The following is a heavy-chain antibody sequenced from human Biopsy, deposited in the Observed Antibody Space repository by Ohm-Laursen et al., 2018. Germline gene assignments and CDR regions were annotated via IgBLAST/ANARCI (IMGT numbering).Heavy chain of an antibody. CDR1: GGSVSSGSYS. D-gene: IGHD2-2*02. V-gene: IGHV4-61*01. Sequence: SDTLSLTCTVSGGSVSSGSYSWSWIRQPPGKGLEWIGYIYYSGSINYNPSLKGRVTISLDTSKNQFSLKLNSVTAADTAVYYRASMPAAIHEPNYSYYGMHVWGQGTTVTVSS. CDR2: IYYSGSI. J-gene: IGHJ6*02. CDR3: ASMPAAIHEPNYSYYGMHV.